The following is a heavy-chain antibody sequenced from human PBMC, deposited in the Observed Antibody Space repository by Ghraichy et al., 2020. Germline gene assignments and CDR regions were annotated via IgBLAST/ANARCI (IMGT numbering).Heavy chain of an antibody. J-gene: IGHJ4*02. CDR2: ISGSGGRI. Sequence: ETLSLTCAASGFTFTDYAMSWVRQAPGKGLEWASAISGSGGRIYYADSVKGRFTISRDNSKNTLYLQMNSLRAEDTAVYYCAKSGYSSSWLLASWGQGTLVTVSS. D-gene: IGHD6-13*01. CDR3: AKSGYSSSWLLAS. V-gene: IGHV3-23*01. CDR1: GFTFTDYA.